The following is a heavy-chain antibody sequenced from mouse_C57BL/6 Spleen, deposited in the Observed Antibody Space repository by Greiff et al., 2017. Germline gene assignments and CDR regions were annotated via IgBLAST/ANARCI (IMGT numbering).Heavy chain of an antibody. D-gene: IGHD1-1*01. V-gene: IGHV1-42*01. CDR3: ARSYGSSYAMDY. CDR1: GYSFTGYY. CDR2: INPSTGGT. Sequence: VQLQQSGPELVKPGASVKISCKASGYSFTGYYMNWVKQSPEKSLEWIGEINPSTGGTTYNRKFKAKATLTVDKSSSTAYMQLKSLTSEDSAVYYCARSYGSSYAMDYWGQGTSVTVSS. J-gene: IGHJ4*01.